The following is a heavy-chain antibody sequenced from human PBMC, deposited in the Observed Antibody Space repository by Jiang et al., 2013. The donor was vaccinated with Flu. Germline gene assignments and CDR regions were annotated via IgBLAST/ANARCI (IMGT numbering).Heavy chain of an antibody. CDR1: GGSISTYY. CDR3: ARQRGGMFSGDSGIRGWNFDL. CDR2: IYYTGST. D-gene: IGHD4-17*01. V-gene: IGHV4-59*08. J-gene: IGHJ2*01. Sequence: GPGLVKPSETLSLTCTVSGGSISTYYWSWIRQPPGKGLEWMGHIYYTGSTDYNPSLKSRVTISKDTSKNQFSLRLTSVTAADTAVYYCARQRGGMFSGDSGIRGWNFDLWGRGTLVAVSS.